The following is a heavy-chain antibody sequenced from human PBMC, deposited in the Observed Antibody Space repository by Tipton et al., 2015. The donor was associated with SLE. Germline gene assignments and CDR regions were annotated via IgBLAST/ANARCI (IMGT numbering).Heavy chain of an antibody. J-gene: IGHJ6*02. CDR2: IYYTGST. Sequence: TLSLTCAVYGRSFIGSYWTWIRQPPGKGLEWIGYIYYTGSTEFAPSLKSRVTFSVDRSKNQFSLRLSSVTAADTAVYYCARDKVWSGYYGGQNSYGMDVWGHGTTVTVSS. V-gene: IGHV4-59*01. CDR3: ARDKVWSGYYGGQNSYGMDV. D-gene: IGHD3-3*01. CDR1: GRSFIGSY.